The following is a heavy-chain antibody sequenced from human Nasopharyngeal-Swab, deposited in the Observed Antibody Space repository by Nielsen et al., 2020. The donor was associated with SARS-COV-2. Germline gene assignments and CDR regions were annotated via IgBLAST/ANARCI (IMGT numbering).Heavy chain of an antibody. V-gene: IGHV1-18*01. CDR3: ARDDSSNYDFWSGYYTSFDY. CDR2: ISAYNGNT. J-gene: IGHJ4*02. CDR1: GYTFTSYG. D-gene: IGHD3-3*01. Sequence: ASVKVSCKASGYTFTSYGISWVRQAAGQGLQWMGWISAYNGNTNYAQKLQGRITMTTDASTSTAYMELRSLRSADTAVYYCARDDSSNYDFWSGYYTSFDYWGQGTLVTVSS.